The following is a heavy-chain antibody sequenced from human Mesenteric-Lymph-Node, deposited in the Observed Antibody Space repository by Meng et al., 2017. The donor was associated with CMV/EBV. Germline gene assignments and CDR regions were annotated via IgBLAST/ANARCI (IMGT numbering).Heavy chain of an antibody. D-gene: IGHD2-15*01. CDR1: GGSITSSY. Sequence: SETLSLTCTVSGGSITSSYWAWIRQPPGKGLELIGYIYYIGNANYNPSLKSRVTISIDTSKNQFSLNLTSVTAADTAVYYCARGAAHYYGMDVWGQGTTVTVSS. J-gene: IGHJ6*02. CDR3: ARGAAHYYGMDV. CDR2: IYYIGNA. V-gene: IGHV4-59*01.